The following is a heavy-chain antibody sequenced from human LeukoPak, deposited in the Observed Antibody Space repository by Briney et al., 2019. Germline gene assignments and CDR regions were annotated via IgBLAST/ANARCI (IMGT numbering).Heavy chain of an antibody. Sequence: SETLSLTCTVSGGSISSSSYYWGWIRQPPGKGLEWIGSIYYSGSTYYNPSLKSRVTISVDTSKNQFSLKLSSVTAADTAVYYCATAPHVSQAYNWNVGSGVFDIWGQGTMVTVSS. CDR2: IYYSGST. J-gene: IGHJ3*02. D-gene: IGHD1-1*01. V-gene: IGHV4-39*07. CDR1: GGSISSSSYY. CDR3: ATAPHVSQAYNWNVGSGVFDI.